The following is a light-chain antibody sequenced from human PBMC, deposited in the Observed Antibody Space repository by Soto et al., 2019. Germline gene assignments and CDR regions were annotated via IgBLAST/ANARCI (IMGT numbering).Light chain of an antibody. CDR3: QLRSSWHT. J-gene: IGKJ1*01. V-gene: IGKV3-11*01. CDR1: QSVSSY. CDR2: DAS. Sequence: DILLPHSLPPLYLSPAESATLSWRASQSVSSYLAWYQQKPGQAPRLLIYDASNRATGIPARFSGSGSGTDFTLTISSLEPEDSTIYYCQLRSSWHTFGQGTKVDIK.